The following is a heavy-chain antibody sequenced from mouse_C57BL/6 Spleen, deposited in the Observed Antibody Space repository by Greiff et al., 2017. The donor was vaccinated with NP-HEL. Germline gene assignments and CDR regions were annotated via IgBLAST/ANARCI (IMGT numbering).Heavy chain of an antibody. Sequence: VQLQQPGAELVKPGASVKMSRKASGYTFTSYWITWVKQRPGQGLEWIGDIYPGSGSTNYNEKFKSKATLTVDTSSSTAYMQLSSLTSEDSAVYYCARSGQIYDGYPSYWGQGTTLTVSS. CDR2: IYPGSGST. J-gene: IGHJ2*01. CDR3: ARSGQIYDGYPSY. D-gene: IGHD2-3*01. CDR1: GYTFTSYW. V-gene: IGHV1-55*01.